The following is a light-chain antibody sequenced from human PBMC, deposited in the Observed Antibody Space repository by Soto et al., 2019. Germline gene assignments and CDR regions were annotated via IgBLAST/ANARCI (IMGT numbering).Light chain of an antibody. CDR1: SSDVGGYNY. CDR2: DVS. V-gene: IGLV2-14*01. J-gene: IGLJ2*01. Sequence: QSALTQPASVSGSPGQSITISCTGTSSDVGGYNYVSWYQQHPGKAPKLMIYDVSNRPSGVSNRFSGSKSGNTASLTISGRQHEDEADYYCSSYTSSSTRVFGGGTKLTVL. CDR3: SSYTSSSTRV.